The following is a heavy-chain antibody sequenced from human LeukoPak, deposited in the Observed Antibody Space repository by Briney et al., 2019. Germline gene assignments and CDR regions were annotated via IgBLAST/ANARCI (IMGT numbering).Heavy chain of an antibody. Sequence: ASVKVSCKASGYTFTSYGISWVRQAPGQGLEWMGWISAYNGNTNYAQEFQGRVTMTTDTSTSTAYMELSSLRSEDTAVYYCAMHDYGDYALDGWGQGTLVTVSS. CDR3: AMHDYGDYALDG. CDR1: GYTFTSYG. D-gene: IGHD4-17*01. J-gene: IGHJ4*02. CDR2: ISAYNGNT. V-gene: IGHV1-18*01.